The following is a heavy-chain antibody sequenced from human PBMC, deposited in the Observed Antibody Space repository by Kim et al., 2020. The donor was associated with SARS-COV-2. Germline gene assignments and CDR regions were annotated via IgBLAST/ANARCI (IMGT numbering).Heavy chain of an antibody. Sequence: GGSLRLSCVASGFSFGDYYMSWIRQAPGKGREWVSYISGSSSYRNSTDSVKGRFTISRDNAKNSVFLQMNDLRREGTAVYFCGRDTTGTGVVDYWGQGT. V-gene: IGHV3-11*05. CDR3: GRDTTGTGVVDY. CDR1: GFSFGDYY. CDR2: ISGSSSYR. D-gene: IGHD1-1*01. J-gene: IGHJ4*02.